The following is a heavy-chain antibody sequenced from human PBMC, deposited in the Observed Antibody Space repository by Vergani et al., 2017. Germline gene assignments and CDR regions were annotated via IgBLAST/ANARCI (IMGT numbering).Heavy chain of an antibody. CDR1: GFSFSDHY. CDR2: IRYDGSSE. Sequence: QVQLVESGGGLVKPGGSLRLSCAASGFSFSDHYMTWIRQAPGKGLEWVSFIRYDGSSEYYGDSVKGRFTISRDKSQNTVNLQMNSLRTEDTAVYFCANSVIAGNVGVAYFGMDVWGRGTTVTVSS. V-gene: IGHV3-30*02. J-gene: IGHJ6*02. D-gene: IGHD2/OR15-2a*01. CDR3: ANSVIAGNVGVAYFGMDV.